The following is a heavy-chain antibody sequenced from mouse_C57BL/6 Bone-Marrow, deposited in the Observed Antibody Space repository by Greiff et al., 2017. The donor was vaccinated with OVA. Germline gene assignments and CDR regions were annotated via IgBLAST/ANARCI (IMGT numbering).Heavy chain of an antibody. V-gene: IGHV5-9-1*02. CDR1: GFTFSSYA. D-gene: IGHD1-1*01. CDR3: TRDSSSLYYFDY. J-gene: IGHJ2*01. CDR2: ISSGGDYI. Sequence: EVKLQESGEGLVKPGGSLKLSCAASGFTFSSYAMSWVRQTPEKRLEWVAYISSGGDYIYYADTVKGRFTISRDNARNTLYLQMSSLKSEDTAMYYCTRDSSSLYYFDYWGQGTTLTVSS.